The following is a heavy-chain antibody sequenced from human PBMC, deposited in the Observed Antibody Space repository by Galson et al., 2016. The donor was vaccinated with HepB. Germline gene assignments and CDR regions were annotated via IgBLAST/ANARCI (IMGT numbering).Heavy chain of an antibody. CDR1: GFTFSSLW. Sequence: SLRLSCAASGFTFSSLWMTWVRQAPGKGLEYVSGISSNGISTYYADSVKGRYTISRDNSRSTLFLHMNSLRVEDTAVFYCVKDRVPLVRRVGIDWFDPWGQGTLVTVSS. CDR2: ISSNGIST. J-gene: IGHJ5*02. V-gene: IGHV3-64D*06. CDR3: VKDRVPLVRRVGIDWFDP. D-gene: IGHD3-10*01.